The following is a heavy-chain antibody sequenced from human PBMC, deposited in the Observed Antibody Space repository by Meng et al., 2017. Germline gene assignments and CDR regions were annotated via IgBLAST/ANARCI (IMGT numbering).Heavy chain of an antibody. CDR2: INHSGST. J-gene: IGHJ4*02. CDR1: GCAFSGFY. D-gene: IGHD5-12*01. Sequence: QVRLRQWASALLNPSETLSFPFAVYGCAFSGFYRSWTRQPPGKGLELIGEINHSGSTNYHPSLKSRVTISVDTSKNQFSLKLSSVTAADTAVYYCARSRDIVATIERLEYYFDYWGQGTLVTVSS. V-gene: IGHV4-34*01. CDR3: ARSRDIVATIERLEYYFDY.